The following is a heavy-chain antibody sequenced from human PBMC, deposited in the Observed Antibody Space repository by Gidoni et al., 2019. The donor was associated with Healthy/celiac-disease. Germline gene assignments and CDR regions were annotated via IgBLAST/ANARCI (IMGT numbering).Heavy chain of an antibody. CDR3: ARVGKTRRRGMDV. Sequence: QVQLQQWGAGLLKPSETLSLTCAVYGGSFSGYYWSWIRQPPGKGLEWIGEINHSGSTNYNPSLKSRVTISVDTSKNQFSLKLSSVTAADTAVYYCARVGKTRRRGMDVWGQGTTVTVSS. CDR1: GGSFSGYY. CDR2: INHSGST. V-gene: IGHV4-34*01. J-gene: IGHJ6*02. D-gene: IGHD1-26*01.